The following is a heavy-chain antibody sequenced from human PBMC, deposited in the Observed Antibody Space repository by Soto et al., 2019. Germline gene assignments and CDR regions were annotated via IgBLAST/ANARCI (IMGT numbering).Heavy chain of an antibody. Sequence: QVQLQESGPGLVKPSGTLSLTCAVSGGSISSSNWWSWVRQPPGKGLEWIGEIYHSGSTNYNPSLQSRAPISVDKAKNPFSLKLSSVTAADTAVYYCARVAVAGTRVDYWGQGTLVTVSS. J-gene: IGHJ4*02. CDR2: IYHSGST. D-gene: IGHD6-19*01. CDR1: GGSISSSNW. V-gene: IGHV4-4*02. CDR3: ARVAVAGTRVDY.